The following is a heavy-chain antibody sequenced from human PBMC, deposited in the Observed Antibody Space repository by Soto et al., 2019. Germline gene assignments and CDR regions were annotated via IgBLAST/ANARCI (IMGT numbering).Heavy chain of an antibody. J-gene: IGHJ5*02. D-gene: IGHD6-6*01. Sequence: PSETLSLTXVVSGDSISRGFYSWSWIRQPPGKGLEYIGYIYPSGSTYYNPSLRSRVTISVDRSKNEFSLNVSTVTAADTALYFCARYSSSSGENWFDPWGQGALVTVSS. CDR2: IYPSGST. CDR1: GDSISRGFYS. V-gene: IGHV4-30-2*01. CDR3: ARYSSSSGENWFDP.